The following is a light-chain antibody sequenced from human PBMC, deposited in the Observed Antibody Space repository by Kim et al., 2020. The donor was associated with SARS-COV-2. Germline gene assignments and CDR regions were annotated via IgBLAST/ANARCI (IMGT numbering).Light chain of an antibody. CDR2: AAS. Sequence: DVQMTQSPSSVSASLGDRVTISCRASQGIASWLAWYQQKPGKAPQLLIYAASALQNGVPSRFSGSGSGTDFTLTITSLQPEDSAIYYCQQSNNFPITFGQGTRLEIK. J-gene: IGKJ5*01. V-gene: IGKV1-12*01. CDR1: QGIASW. CDR3: QQSNNFPIT.